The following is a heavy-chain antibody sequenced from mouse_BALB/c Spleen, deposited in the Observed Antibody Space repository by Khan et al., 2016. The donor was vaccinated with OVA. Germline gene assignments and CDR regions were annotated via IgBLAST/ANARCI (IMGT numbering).Heavy chain of an antibody. CDR2: IDPYNGGT. Sequence: QLQQSGPELVKPGASVKVSCKASGYSFTDYNMFWVKQSPGKSLELIGYIDPYNGGTSYNQKFKGKATFTVDKSSRTSFMHLSSLTSEDSAVFYGARTDYYGSSCYFGYWGQGTALTVSS. CDR1: GYSFTDYN. D-gene: IGHD1-1*01. J-gene: IGHJ2*01. V-gene: IGHV1S135*01. CDR3: ARTDYYGSSCYFGY.